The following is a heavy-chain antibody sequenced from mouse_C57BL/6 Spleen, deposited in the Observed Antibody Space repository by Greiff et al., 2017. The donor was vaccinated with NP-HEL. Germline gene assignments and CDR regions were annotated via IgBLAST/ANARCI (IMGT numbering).Heavy chain of an antibody. V-gene: IGHV1-61*01. J-gene: IGHJ4*01. CDR2: IYPSDSET. CDR1: GYTFTSYW. Sequence: VQLQQSGAELVRPGSSVKLSCKASGYTFTSYWMDWVKQRPGQGLEWIGNIYPSDSETHYNQKFKDKATLTVDKSSSTAYMQLSSLTSEDSAVYYCAREGGYDGYYDYAMDYWGQGTSVTVSS. CDR3: AREGGYDGYYDYAMDY. D-gene: IGHD2-3*01.